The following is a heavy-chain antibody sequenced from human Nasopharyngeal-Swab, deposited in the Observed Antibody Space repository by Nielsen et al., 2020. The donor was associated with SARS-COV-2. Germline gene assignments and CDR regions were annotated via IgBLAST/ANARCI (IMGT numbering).Heavy chain of an antibody. V-gene: IGHV3-48*03. D-gene: IGHD3-10*01. CDR1: GFTFSSYE. CDR2: ISSSGSTI. J-gene: IGHJ4*02. CDR3: ARVKARLLRGYFDY. Sequence: GESLKISCAASGFTFSSYEMNWVRQAPGKGLEWVSYISSSGSTIYYADSVKGRFTTSRDNAKNSLYLQMNSLRAEDTAVYYCARVKARLLRGYFDYWGQGTLVTVSS.